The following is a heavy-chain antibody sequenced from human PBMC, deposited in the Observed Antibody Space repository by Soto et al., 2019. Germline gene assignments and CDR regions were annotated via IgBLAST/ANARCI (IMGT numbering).Heavy chain of an antibody. CDR1: GYTFTSYR. D-gene: IGHD1-26*01. CDR3: ASNHLAATPYGMDV. J-gene: IGHJ6*02. V-gene: IGHV1-3*05. CDR2: INAGNGNT. Sequence: QVQLVQSGAEEKKPGASVKVSCKASGYTFTSYRLHWVRQAPGQRLEWMGWINAGNGNTKYSQKFQGRVTITRDTSASTVYMGLSSLRSEDTAVYYCASNHLAATPYGMDVWGQGTTVTVSS.